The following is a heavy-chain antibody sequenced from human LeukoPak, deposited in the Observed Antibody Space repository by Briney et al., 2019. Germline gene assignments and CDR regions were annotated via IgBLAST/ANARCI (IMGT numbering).Heavy chain of an antibody. CDR3: ARGRGYSGYAPDY. Sequence: HGESLKISWKGSGYIFTSYWIGGGRQMRGKGLEWMGIIYPGDSDTRYSPSFQGQVTISADKSISTAYLQWSSLKASDTAMYYCARGRGYSGYAPDYWGQGTLVTVSS. CDR1: GYIFTSYW. V-gene: IGHV5-51*01. J-gene: IGHJ4*02. CDR2: IYPGDSDT. D-gene: IGHD5-12*01.